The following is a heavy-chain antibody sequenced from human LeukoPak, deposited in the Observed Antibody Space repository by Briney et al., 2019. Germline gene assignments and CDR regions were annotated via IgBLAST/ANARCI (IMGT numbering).Heavy chain of an antibody. Sequence: GGSLRLSCAASVFTLSSYWMRWVRQAQWKGRVWVSRLYSDGSSTSYAESVKGRFTISRDNAKNTLYLQMSSLRVEDTALYYCARDGPGRNAFDIWGQGTMVTVSS. CDR2: LYSDGSST. J-gene: IGHJ3*02. CDR3: ARDGPGRNAFDI. CDR1: VFTLSSYW. V-gene: IGHV3-74*01.